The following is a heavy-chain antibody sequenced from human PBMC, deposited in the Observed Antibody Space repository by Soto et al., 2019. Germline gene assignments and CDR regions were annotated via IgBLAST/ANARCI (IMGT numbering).Heavy chain of an antibody. V-gene: IGHV5-51*01. Sequence: PGESLKISCKGSGYSFTSYWIGWVRQMPGKGLEWMGLIYPGDSDTRYNPSFQGQVTISADKSISTAYLQWSSLKASDSAIYYCARTSGSYLYYFDYWGQGTLVTVSS. CDR1: GYSFTSYW. CDR2: IYPGDSDT. CDR3: ARTSGSYLYYFDY. J-gene: IGHJ4*02. D-gene: IGHD1-26*01.